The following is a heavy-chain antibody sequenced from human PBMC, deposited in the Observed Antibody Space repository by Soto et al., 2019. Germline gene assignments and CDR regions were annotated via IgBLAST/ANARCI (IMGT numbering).Heavy chain of an antibody. CDR3: ASSNIVAAPYGMDV. CDR2: INAGNGNT. D-gene: IGHD6-13*01. J-gene: IGHJ6*02. CDR1: GYTFTRYA. Sequence: PSVKVSCKASGYTFTRYAMHWVRQAPGQRLEWMGWINAGNGNTKYSQKFQGRVTITRDTSASTAYMELSSLRSEDTAVYYCASSNIVAAPYGMDVWGQGTTVTVSS. V-gene: IGHV1-3*01.